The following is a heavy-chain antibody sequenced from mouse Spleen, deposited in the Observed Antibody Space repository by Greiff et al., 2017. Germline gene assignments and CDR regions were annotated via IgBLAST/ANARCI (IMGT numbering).Heavy chain of an antibody. CDR3: ARKGDYGYGWFAY. V-gene: IGHV1-47*01. CDR1: GYTFTTYP. Sequence: VQLVESGAELVKPGASVKMSCKASGYTFTTYPIEWMKQNHGKSLEWIGNFHPYNDDTKYTEKFKGKATLTVEKSSSTVYLELSRLTSDDSAVYYCARKGDYGYGWFAYWGQGTLVTVSA. J-gene: IGHJ3*01. CDR2: FHPYNDDT. D-gene: IGHD2-2*01.